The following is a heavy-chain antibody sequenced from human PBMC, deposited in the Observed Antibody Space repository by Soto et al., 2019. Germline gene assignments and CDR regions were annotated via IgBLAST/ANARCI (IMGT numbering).Heavy chain of an antibody. CDR2: ISSSSGTI. Sequence: GGSLRLSCAASGFTFSTYTMNWVRQAPGKGLEWVSYISSSSGTIYYADSVKGRFSISRDNAKNSLYLQMNSLRAEDTAVYYCAGEPAKLVFRCLGDRGQGALVTVSS. J-gene: IGHJ4*02. CDR1: GFTFSTYT. D-gene: IGHD3-3*01. CDR3: AGEPAKLVFRCLGD. V-gene: IGHV3-48*01.